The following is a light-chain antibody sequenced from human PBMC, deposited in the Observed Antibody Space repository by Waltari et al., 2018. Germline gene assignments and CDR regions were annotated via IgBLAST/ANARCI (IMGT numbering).Light chain of an antibody. CDR2: GAS. CDR1: QSVGSHY. Sequence: EIVLTQSPGTLSLSPGERATLSCRASQSVGSHYLAWYQQMPGQAPRVLIYGASSRATGIPGRFSGSGSGTEFTLTISRLEPEDFAVYYCQHYGSLPPYTFGQGTKLEIK. CDR3: QHYGSLPPYT. J-gene: IGKJ2*01. V-gene: IGKV3-20*01.